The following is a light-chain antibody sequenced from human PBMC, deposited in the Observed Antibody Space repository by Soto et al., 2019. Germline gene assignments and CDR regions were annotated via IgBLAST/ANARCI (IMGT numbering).Light chain of an antibody. V-gene: IGKV3D-11*02. CDR2: DAS. J-gene: IGKJ4*01. CDR3: YQRSNWHPA. Sequence: ENVLTQSPATLSLSPGERATLSCRASQSVSSNLAWYQQKPGQAPRLLIYDASNRATGIPARFSGSGSGTDFTLTIRSLPTEDFAAYYCYQRSNWHPAFGGGTKG. CDR1: QSVSSN.